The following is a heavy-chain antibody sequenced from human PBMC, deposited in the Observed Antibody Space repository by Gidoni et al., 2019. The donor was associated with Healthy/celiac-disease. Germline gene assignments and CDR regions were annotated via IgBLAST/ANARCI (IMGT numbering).Heavy chain of an antibody. V-gene: IGHV3-21*01. CDR2: SSSSSSYI. CDR1: GFPFRSHS. Sequence: EVQLVESGGGLVKLGGSLRLSCSASGFPFRSHSMNWVRQAPGKGLEWVSSSSSSSSYIYYAGSVKGRFTISRDNAKNSLYLQMNSLRAEDTAVYYCARDRRIAVAGTVDYWGQGTLVTVSS. CDR3: ARDRRIAVAGTVDY. D-gene: IGHD6-19*01. J-gene: IGHJ4*02.